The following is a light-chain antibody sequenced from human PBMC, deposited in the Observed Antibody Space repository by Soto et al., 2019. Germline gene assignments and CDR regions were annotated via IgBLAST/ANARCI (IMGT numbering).Light chain of an antibody. J-gene: IGKJ5*01. V-gene: IGKV3-20*01. Sequence: EIVLAQSPGTLSLSPGERASLSCRASQSVYNDYLAWYQQKPGQAPRLLIYGASSRATGIPDRFSGSGSGTDFTLTISRLEPEDFAVYYCQQYGSSPPITFGQGTRLEIK. CDR2: GAS. CDR1: QSVYNDY. CDR3: QQYGSSPPIT.